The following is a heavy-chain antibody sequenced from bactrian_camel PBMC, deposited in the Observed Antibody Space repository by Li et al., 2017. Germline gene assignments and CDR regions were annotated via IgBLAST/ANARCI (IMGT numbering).Heavy chain of an antibody. J-gene: IGHJ4*01. D-gene: IGHD5*01. CDR2: INSGSDRT. CDR3: VRSTMGWAFDY. V-gene: IGHV3S40*01. CDR1: SLTFSGYD. Sequence: VQLVESGGGLVQPGGSQRLSCAVSSLTFSGYDMTWVRQAPGKGLEWVSAINSGSDRTYYADSVKGRLTASRDNAKNTVYLQMISLKPEDTAVYYCVRSTMGWAFDYWGQGTQVTVS.